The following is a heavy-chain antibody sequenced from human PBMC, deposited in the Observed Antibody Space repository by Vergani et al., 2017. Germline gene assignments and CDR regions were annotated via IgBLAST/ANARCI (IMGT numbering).Heavy chain of an antibody. V-gene: IGHV3-23*01. CDR3: AKMQQLVLGADY. J-gene: IGHJ4*02. Sequence: EVQLLESGGGLVQPGGSLRLSCAASGFTFSSYAMSWVRQAPGKGLEWVSAISGSGGSTYYADSVKGRFTISRDNSKNTLYLQMNSLRAADTAVYYCAKMQQLVLGADYWGQGTLVTVSS. D-gene: IGHD6-13*01. CDR1: GFTFSSYA. CDR2: ISGSGGST.